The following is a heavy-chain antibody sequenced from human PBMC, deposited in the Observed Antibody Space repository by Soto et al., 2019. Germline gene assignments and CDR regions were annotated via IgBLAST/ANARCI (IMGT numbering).Heavy chain of an antibody. D-gene: IGHD3-3*01. CDR1: GFTFTNYA. CDR3: AREVGAPSGWLDP. CDR2: ISATGGLK. J-gene: IGHJ5*02. Sequence: GGSLRLSCAGSGFTFTNYAMTWVRQSPGKGLQWVSGISATGGLKYYADSVQGRFTISRDNSKNTLYLQMDNLRDEDTAIYYCAREVGAPSGWLDPWGQGTQVTVSS. V-gene: IGHV3-23*01.